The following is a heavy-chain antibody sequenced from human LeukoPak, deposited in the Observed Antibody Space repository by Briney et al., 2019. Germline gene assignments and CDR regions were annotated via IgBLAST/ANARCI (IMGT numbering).Heavy chain of an antibody. J-gene: IGHJ5*02. CDR2: ISWNSGSI. CDR3: AKDMGVPAAGTFDP. D-gene: IGHD2-2*01. Sequence: AGRSLRLSCAASGFTFDGYAMHWVRQAPGKGLEWVSGISWNSGSIGYADSVKGRFTISRDNAKNSLYLQMNSLRAEDTALYYCAKDMGVPAAGTFDPWGQGTLVTVSS. V-gene: IGHV3-9*01. CDR1: GFTFDGYA.